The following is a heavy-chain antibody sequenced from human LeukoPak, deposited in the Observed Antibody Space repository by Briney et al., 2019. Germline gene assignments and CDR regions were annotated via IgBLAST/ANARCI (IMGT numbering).Heavy chain of an antibody. V-gene: IGHV1-69*05. D-gene: IGHD3-10*01. CDR3: ARDRGRRGFDY. CDR1: GGTFSSYA. Sequence: ASVKVSCKASGGTFSSYAISWVRQAPGQGLEWMGGIIPIFGTANYAQKLQGRVTMTTDTSTSTAYMELRSLRSDDTAVYYCARDRGRRGFDYWGQGTLVTVSS. J-gene: IGHJ4*02. CDR2: IIPIFGTA.